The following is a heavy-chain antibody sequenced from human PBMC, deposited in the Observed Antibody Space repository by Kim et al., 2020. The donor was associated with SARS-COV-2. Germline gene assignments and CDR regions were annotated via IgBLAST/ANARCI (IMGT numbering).Heavy chain of an antibody. CDR3: ARDPRGYCSGGSCYSGDYYYGMDV. Sequence: SETLSLTCTVSGGSISSYYWSWIRQPPGKGLEWIGYIYYSGSTNYNPSLKSRVTISVDTSKNQFSLKLSSVTAADTAVYYCARDPRGYCSGGSCYSGDYYYGMDVWGQGTTVTVSS. V-gene: IGHV4-59*13. D-gene: IGHD2-15*01. J-gene: IGHJ6*02. CDR2: IYYSGST. CDR1: GGSISSYY.